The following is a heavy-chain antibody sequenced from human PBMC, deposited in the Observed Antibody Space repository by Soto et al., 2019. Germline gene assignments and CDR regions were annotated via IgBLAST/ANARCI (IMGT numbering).Heavy chain of an antibody. Sequence: GASVKVSCKASGGTFSSYTISWVRQAPGQGLEWMGRIIPILGIANYAQKFQGRVTITADKSTSTAYMELSSLRSEDTAVYYCARVEYCSSTSCYWLDYWGQGTLVTASS. CDR1: GGTFSSYT. J-gene: IGHJ4*02. D-gene: IGHD2-2*01. V-gene: IGHV1-69*02. CDR2: IIPILGIA. CDR3: ARVEYCSSTSCYWLDY.